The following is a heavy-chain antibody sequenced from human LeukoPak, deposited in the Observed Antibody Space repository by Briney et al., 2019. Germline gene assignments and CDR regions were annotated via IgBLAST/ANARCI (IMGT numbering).Heavy chain of an antibody. CDR1: GGSFSAYY. CDR2: INHRGGT. J-gene: IGHJ4*02. D-gene: IGHD3-3*01. Sequence: SETLSLTCAVYGGSFSAYYWSWIRQPPGKGLEWIGEINHRGGTNYSPSLKSRVTISVYTSKNQFSLKLSSATAADKAVYYCARERVVIDYWGQGTLVTVSS. V-gene: IGHV4-34*01. CDR3: ARERVVIDY.